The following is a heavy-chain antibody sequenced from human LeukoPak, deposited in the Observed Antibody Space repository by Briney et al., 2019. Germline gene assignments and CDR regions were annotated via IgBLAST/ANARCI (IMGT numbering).Heavy chain of an antibody. D-gene: IGHD2-2*01. J-gene: IGHJ6*02. CDR2: VSAYSGNT. V-gene: IGHV1-18*01. CDR3: ARSILVVPVASHYNYGVDV. CDR1: GYTFTSYD. Sequence: GASVKVSCKASGYTFTSYDISWVRQAPGQGLEWMGWVSAYSGNTNYAQKLQGRVTMTTDTSTSTAYMELRSLRSEDTAVYYCARSILVVPVASHYNYGVDVWGQGTTVTVSS.